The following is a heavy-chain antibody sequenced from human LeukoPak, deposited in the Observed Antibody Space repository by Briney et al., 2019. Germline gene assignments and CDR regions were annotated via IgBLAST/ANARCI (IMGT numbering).Heavy chain of an antibody. V-gene: IGHV4-34*01. CDR3: ARGLGYYYGSGSYYNP. D-gene: IGHD3-10*01. CDR1: GRSFSGYY. J-gene: IGHJ5*02. CDR2: INHSGST. Sequence: PSETLSLTCAVYGRSFSGYYWSWIRQPPGKGLEWIGEINHSGSTNYNPSLKSRVTISVDTSKNQFSLKLSSVTAADTAVYYCARGLGYYYGSGSYYNPLGQGTLATVSS.